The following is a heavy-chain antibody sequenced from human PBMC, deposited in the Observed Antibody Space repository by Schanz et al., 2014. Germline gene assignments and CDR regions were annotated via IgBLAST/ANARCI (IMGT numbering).Heavy chain of an antibody. CDR3: ARGTDWNLHY. Sequence: EVQLVESGGGLVKPGESLRLSCSASGFTLSNSDMHWVRQGTGKGLEWVSTIGYLGDTYYPDSVKGRFTVSRDSGQNSLYLQMNSLRAGDTAVYYCARGTDWNLHYWGQGALVTVSS. CDR2: IGYLGDT. D-gene: IGHD1-1*01. CDR1: GFTLSNSD. J-gene: IGHJ4*02. V-gene: IGHV3-13*01.